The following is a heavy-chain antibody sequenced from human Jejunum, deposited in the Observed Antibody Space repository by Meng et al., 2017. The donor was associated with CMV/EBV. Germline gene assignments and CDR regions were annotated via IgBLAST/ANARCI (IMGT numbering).Heavy chain of an antibody. Sequence: VHLGESEGKVKKPGAAVKAPGKASGYTFTNYGITWVRQAPGQGLEWMGWISAYNGNTNYAQTLQGRLTMTTDTSTSTAYMELRSLRSDDTAVYYCARVEVGITSGDYWGQGTLVTVSS. J-gene: IGHJ4*02. D-gene: IGHD1-26*01. CDR1: GYTFTNYG. CDR2: ISAYNGNT. V-gene: IGHV1-18*01. CDR3: ARVEVGITSGDY.